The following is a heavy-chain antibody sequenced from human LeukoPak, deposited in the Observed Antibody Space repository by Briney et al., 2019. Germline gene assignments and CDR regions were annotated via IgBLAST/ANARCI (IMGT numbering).Heavy chain of an antibody. J-gene: IGHJ3*02. CDR3: ARSIAVAGNDAFDI. V-gene: IGHV4-59*01. CDR1: GGSISSYY. Sequence: PSETLSLTCTVSGGSISSYYWSWIRQPPGKGLEWIGYIYYSGRTNYNPSLKSRVTISVDTSKNQFSLKLTSVTAADTAVYYCARSIAVAGNDAFDIWGRGTMVTVSS. D-gene: IGHD6-19*01. CDR2: IYYSGRT.